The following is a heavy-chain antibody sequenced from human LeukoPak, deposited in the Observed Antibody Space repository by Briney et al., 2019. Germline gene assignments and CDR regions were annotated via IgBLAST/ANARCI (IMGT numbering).Heavy chain of an antibody. Sequence: PGGSLRLSCAASGFTVSSNYMSWVRQAPGQGLEWVSVIYSGGSTYYADSVKGRFTISRDNSKNTLYLQMNSLRAEDTAVYYCARARGIVVVPAATVPSWFDPWGQGTLVTVSS. CDR2: IYSGGST. D-gene: IGHD2-2*01. CDR3: ARARGIVVVPAATVPSWFDP. V-gene: IGHV3-66*01. CDR1: GFTVSSNY. J-gene: IGHJ5*02.